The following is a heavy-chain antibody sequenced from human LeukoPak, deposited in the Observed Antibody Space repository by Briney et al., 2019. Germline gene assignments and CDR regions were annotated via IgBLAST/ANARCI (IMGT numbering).Heavy chain of an antibody. CDR3: ARDRERGYYYYYMDV. CDR2: IDPNSGGT. CDR1: GYTFTGYY. Sequence: AASVKVSCKASGYTFTGYYMHWVRQAPGQGLEWMGWIDPNSGGTNYAQKFQGRVTMTRDTSISTAYMELSRLRSDDTAVYYCARDRERGYYYYYMDVWGKGTTVTVSS. V-gene: IGHV1-2*02. J-gene: IGHJ6*03. D-gene: IGHD3-10*01.